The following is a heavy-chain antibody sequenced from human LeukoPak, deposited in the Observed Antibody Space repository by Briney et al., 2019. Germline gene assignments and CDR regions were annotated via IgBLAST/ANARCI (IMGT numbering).Heavy chain of an antibody. V-gene: IGHV1-18*01. Sequence: GASVKVSCKASGYTFTSYGISWVRQAPGQGLEWMGWISAYNVNNNYAQKLQGRVTMTTDTSTSTAYMELRSLRSDDTAVYYCARVCYYDSSGYSCDSNWFDPWGQGTLVTVSS. CDR1: GYTFTSYG. CDR3: ARVCYYDSSGYSCDSNWFDP. J-gene: IGHJ5*02. D-gene: IGHD3-22*01. CDR2: ISAYNVNN.